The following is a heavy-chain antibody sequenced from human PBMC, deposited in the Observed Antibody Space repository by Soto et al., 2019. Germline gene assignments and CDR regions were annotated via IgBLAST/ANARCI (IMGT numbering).Heavy chain of an antibody. D-gene: IGHD5-12*01. CDR3: ARERRDGYKHYFDY. CDR1: GGSISSYY. CDR2: IYYSGST. V-gene: IGHV4-59*01. J-gene: IGHJ4*02. Sequence: QVQLQESGPGLVKPSETLSLMCTVSGGSISSYYWSWIRQPPGKGLEWIGYIYYSGSTNYNPSLKSRVTISLDTSKNQFSLKQSSVTAADTAVYYCARERRDGYKHYFDYWGQGTLVTVCS.